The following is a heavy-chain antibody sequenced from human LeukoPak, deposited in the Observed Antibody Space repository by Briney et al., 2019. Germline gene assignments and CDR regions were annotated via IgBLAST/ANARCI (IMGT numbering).Heavy chain of an antibody. V-gene: IGHV3-30*03. CDR1: GFTFSSYG. D-gene: IGHD3-16*02. J-gene: IGHJ6*02. CDR2: ISYDGSNK. Sequence: QSGGSLRLSCAASGFTFSSYGMHWVRQAPGKGLEWVAVISYDGSNKYYADSLKGRFTISRDNSKDTLYLQMDSLRAEDTALYYCAREEHDYVWGSYRYYYYYGIDVWGQGTTVTVSS. CDR3: AREEHDYVWGSYRYYYYYGIDV.